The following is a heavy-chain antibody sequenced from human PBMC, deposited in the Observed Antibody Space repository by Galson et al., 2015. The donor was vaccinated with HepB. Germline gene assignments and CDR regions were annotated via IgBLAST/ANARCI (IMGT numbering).Heavy chain of an antibody. Sequence: SVKVSCKASGYTFIGYYMHWVRQAPGQGLEWMGWINPNSGGTNYAQKFQGRVTMTRDTSISTAYMELSRLRSDDTAVYYCARDGEYCSSTSCYHHNWFDPWGQGTLVTVSS. J-gene: IGHJ5*02. D-gene: IGHD2-2*01. CDR2: INPNSGGT. V-gene: IGHV1-2*02. CDR3: ARDGEYCSSTSCYHHNWFDP. CDR1: GYTFIGYY.